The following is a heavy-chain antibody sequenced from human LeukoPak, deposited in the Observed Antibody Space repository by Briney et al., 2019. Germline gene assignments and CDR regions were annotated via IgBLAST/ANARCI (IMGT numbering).Heavy chain of an antibody. D-gene: IGHD3-22*01. CDR2: ISSSGSTI. CDR1: GFTFSSYE. Sequence: PGGSLRLSCAASGFTFSSYEMNWVRQAPGKGLEWVSYISSSGSTIYYADSVKGRFTISRDNAKNSLYLQMNSLRVEDTAVYYCARGPRFTMIVVLAEFVYWGQGTLVTVSS. J-gene: IGHJ4*02. V-gene: IGHV3-48*03. CDR3: ARGPRFTMIVVLAEFVY.